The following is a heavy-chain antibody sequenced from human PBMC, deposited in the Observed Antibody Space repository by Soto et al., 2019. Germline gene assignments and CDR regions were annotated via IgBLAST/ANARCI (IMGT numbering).Heavy chain of an antibody. Sequence: PGESLKISCKGSVYSFTSYWISWVRQMPGKGLEWMGRIDPSDSYTNCSPSFQGHVTISADKSISTAYLQWSSLKASDTAMYYCARLSSSPAFTTPSSYGMDVWGQGTTVTVSS. D-gene: IGHD6-6*01. CDR1: VYSFTSYW. CDR3: ARLSSSPAFTTPSSYGMDV. J-gene: IGHJ6*02. CDR2: IDPSDSYT. V-gene: IGHV5-10-1*01.